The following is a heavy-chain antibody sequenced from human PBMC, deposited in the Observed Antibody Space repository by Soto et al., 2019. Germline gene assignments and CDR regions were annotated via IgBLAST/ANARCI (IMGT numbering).Heavy chain of an antibody. J-gene: IGHJ6*02. V-gene: IGHV3-21*01. CDR3: AREETQLEYGMDV. CDR1: GITFSSYS. CDR2: ISSSSSYI. D-gene: IGHD6-13*01. Sequence: GGSLRLSCAASGITFSSYSMNWVRQAPGKGLEWVSSISSSSSYIYYADSVKGRFTISRDNAKNSLYLQMNSLRAEDTAVYYCAREETQLEYGMDVWGQGTTVTVS.